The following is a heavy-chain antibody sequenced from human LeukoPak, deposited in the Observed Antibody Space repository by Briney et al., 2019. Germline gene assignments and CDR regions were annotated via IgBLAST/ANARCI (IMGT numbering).Heavy chain of an antibody. D-gene: IGHD3-3*01. J-gene: IGHJ4*02. CDR2: IYTSGST. CDR3: ARDLGRITIFGVDDYFDY. Sequence: PSETLSLTCTVSGGSISSYYWSWIRQPAGKGLEWIGRIYTSGSTNYNPSLKSRVTMSVDTSKNQFSLKLSSVTAADTAVYYCARDLGRITIFGVDDYFDYWGQGTLVTVSS. V-gene: IGHV4-4*07. CDR1: GGSISSYY.